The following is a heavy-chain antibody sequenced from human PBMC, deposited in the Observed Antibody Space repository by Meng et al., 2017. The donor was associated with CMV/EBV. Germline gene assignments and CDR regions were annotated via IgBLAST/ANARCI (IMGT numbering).Heavy chain of an antibody. V-gene: IGHV1-69*11. Sequence: QVQLVQSGAEVKKPGSSVKVSCKASGGTFSTFAISWVRQAPGEGLEWMGGIIPVLETANYAERFQDRVTITADDSTTTAYMELSSLRADDTALYFCARGGDSWYSDYWGQGTLVTVSS. CDR1: GGTFSTFA. CDR2: IIPVLETA. D-gene: IGHD1-26*01. CDR3: ARGGDSWYSDY. J-gene: IGHJ4*02.